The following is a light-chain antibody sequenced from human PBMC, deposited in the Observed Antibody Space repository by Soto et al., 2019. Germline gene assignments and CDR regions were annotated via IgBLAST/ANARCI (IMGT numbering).Light chain of an antibody. CDR2: DAS. V-gene: IGKV3-11*01. Sequence: EIVMTQSPATLCVSPWYRATLSCRAGQPLNNNVAWYQHKPGQAPRLLIYDASNRATGIPARFSGSGSGTDFTLTISSLEPEDSAVYYCQQRSNWLFGPGTKVDI. CDR1: QPLNNN. J-gene: IGKJ3*01. CDR3: QQRSNWL.